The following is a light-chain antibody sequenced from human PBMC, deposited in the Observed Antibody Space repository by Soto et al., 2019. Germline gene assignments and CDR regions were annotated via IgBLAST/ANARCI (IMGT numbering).Light chain of an antibody. J-gene: IGLJ2*01. CDR1: SSDVGGYNY. Sequence: QSVLTQPASVSGSPGQSITISCIGTSSDVGGYNYVSWYQQHPGKAPKLMIYDVSNRPSGVSNRFSGSKSGNTASLTISGLQADDEADYYCSSYTSSSTLVFGGGTKLTVL. CDR3: SSYTSSSTLV. V-gene: IGLV2-14*01. CDR2: DVS.